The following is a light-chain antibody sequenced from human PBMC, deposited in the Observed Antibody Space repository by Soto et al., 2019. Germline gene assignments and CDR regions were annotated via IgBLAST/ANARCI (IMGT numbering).Light chain of an antibody. V-gene: IGKV1-8*01. CDR1: QGISSY. CDR3: QQYYTYPWT. J-gene: IGKJ1*01. Sequence: AIRMTQSPSSLSASAGDKVTITCRASQGISSYLAWFQQKPGRPPKLLMSATSTLQSDVPSRFSGSGSGTGFTLTIGCLQSEDFATYYCQQYYTYPWTFGQGTNVEIK. CDR2: ATS.